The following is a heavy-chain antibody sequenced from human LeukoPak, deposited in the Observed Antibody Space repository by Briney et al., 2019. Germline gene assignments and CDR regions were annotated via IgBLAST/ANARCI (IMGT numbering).Heavy chain of an antibody. CDR2: INPNSSGT. CDR3: ARLVIVPAAMRYYMDV. Sequence: EASVKVSCKASGYTFTGYYMHWVRQAPGQGLEWMGWINPNSSGTNYAQKFQGRVTMTRDTSISTAYMELSRLRSDDTAVYYCARLVIVPAAMRYYMDVWGKGTTVTISS. V-gene: IGHV1-2*02. D-gene: IGHD2-2*01. CDR1: GYTFTGYY. J-gene: IGHJ6*03.